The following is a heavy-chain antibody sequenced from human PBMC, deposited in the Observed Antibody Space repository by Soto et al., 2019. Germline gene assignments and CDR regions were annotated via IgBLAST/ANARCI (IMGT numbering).Heavy chain of an antibody. Sequence: QVQLVESGGGLVKPGGSLRLSCAASGFTFSDYYMSWIRQAPGKGLEWVSYIGSSGTTKYYADSVKGRFTISSDNARTSRYLQRYSLRAEDTAVYFCARVFSQWSGQVLVTAFDYWGQGALVTVSS. J-gene: IGHJ4*02. CDR2: IGSSGTTK. V-gene: IGHV3-11*01. D-gene: IGHD3-9*01. CDR3: ARVFSQWSGQVLVTAFDY. CDR1: GFTFSDYY.